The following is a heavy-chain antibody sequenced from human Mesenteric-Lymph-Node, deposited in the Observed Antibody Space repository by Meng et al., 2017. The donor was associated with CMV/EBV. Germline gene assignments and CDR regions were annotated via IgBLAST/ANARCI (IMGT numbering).Heavy chain of an antibody. V-gene: IGHV3-30-3*01. CDR3: ARGRWWTPFDY. CDR2: ISYDGSNK. J-gene: IGHJ4*02. Sequence: SRTASGFTFSNYAMHWVRQAPGKGREWLAVISYDGSNKYYADSVKGRFTISRDNFKNTLFLQMNSLRAEDTAVYYCARGRWWTPFDYWGQGILVTVSS. D-gene: IGHD5-24*01. CDR1: GFTFSNYA.